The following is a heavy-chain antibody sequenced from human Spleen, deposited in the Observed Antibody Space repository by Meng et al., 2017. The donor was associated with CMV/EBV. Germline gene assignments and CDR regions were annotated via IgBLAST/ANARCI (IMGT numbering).Heavy chain of an antibody. CDR1: GFTFSSYW. V-gene: IGHV3-49*04. D-gene: IGHD2-2*01. Sequence: GESLKISCAASGFTFSSYWMSWVRQAPGKGLEWVGFTRTHGGTSEYAASVKGRFTISRDDSRSIAYLQMDDLRIEDTAIYYCSRARTLPGVKYYFDYWGQGALVTVSS. J-gene: IGHJ4*02. CDR2: TRTHGGTS. CDR3: SRARTLPGVKYYFDY.